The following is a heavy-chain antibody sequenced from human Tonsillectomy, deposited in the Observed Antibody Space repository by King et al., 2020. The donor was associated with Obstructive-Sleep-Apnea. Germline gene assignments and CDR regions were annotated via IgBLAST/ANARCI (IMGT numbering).Heavy chain of an antibody. D-gene: IGHD1-1*01. CDR3: ARGTGGLDP. CDR1: VGSFSSYY. CDR2: IYYSGST. V-gene: IGHV4-59*01. Sequence: QLQESGPGLVRPSETLSLTCTLSVGSFSSYYWSWIRQPPGKGREWIGYIYYSGSTNYNPSPKSRGTITVDTSKNQFSLNLNSVTAADTAVYYCARGTGGLDPWGQGILVTVSS. J-gene: IGHJ5*02.